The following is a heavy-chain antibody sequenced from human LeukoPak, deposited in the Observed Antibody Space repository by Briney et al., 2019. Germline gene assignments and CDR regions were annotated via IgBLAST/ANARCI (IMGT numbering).Heavy chain of an antibody. CDR1: GFTFSSYG. CDR2: IWYDGSNK. V-gene: IGHV3-33*01. D-gene: IGHD3-3*01. J-gene: IGHJ6*02. CDR3: ARDQSNDFWSGPAGIV. Sequence: GGSLRLSCAASGFTFSSYGMHWVRQAPGKGLEWVAVIWYDGSNKYYADSVKGRFTISRDNAKNSLYLQMNSLRDEDTAVYYCARDQSNDFWSGPAGIVWGQGTTVTVSS.